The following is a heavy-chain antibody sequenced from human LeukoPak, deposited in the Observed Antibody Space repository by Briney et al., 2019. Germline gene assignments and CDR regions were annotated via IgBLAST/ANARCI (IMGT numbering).Heavy chain of an antibody. CDR1: GFTFSNYV. D-gene: IGHD4-23*01. CDR2: ISDSGGST. Sequence: GGSLRLSCAASGFTFSNYVMSWVRQAPGKGLEWVSTISDSGGSTFYADSVKGRFTISRDNSKNTLYLQMNSLRAEDTAVYYCAKDPTTVVSRGWYFDLWGRGTLVTVSS. CDR3: AKDPTTVVSRGWYFDL. V-gene: IGHV3-23*01. J-gene: IGHJ2*01.